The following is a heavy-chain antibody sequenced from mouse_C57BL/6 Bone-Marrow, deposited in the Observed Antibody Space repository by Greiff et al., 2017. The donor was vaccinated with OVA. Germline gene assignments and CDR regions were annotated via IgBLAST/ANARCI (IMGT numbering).Heavy chain of an antibody. Sequence: VNVVESGPGLVQPSQSLSITCTVSGFSLTSYGVHWVRQSPGKGLEWLGVIWSGGSTDYNAAFISRLSISKDNSKSQVFFKMNSLQADDTAIYYCARKGDYGSSYVDWYFDVWGTGTTVTVSS. J-gene: IGHJ1*03. CDR1: GFSLTSYG. V-gene: IGHV2-2*01. CDR2: IWSGGST. CDR3: ARKGDYGSSYVDWYFDV. D-gene: IGHD1-1*01.